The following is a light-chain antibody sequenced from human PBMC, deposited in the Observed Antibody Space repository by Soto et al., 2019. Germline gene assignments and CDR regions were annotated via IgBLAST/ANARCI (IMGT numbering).Light chain of an antibody. V-gene: IGKV1-33*01. CDR3: QHYDNLPMYT. CDR1: QAISNS. J-gene: IGKJ2*01. CDR2: DVS. Sequence: DIQMTQSPSSLSASVGDRVTITCQASQAISNSLNWYQQKPGTAPKLLIYDVSNLETGVPSRFSGSGAGTDFTFTISSLHPEDIATYYCQHYDNLPMYTFGQGTKLEIK.